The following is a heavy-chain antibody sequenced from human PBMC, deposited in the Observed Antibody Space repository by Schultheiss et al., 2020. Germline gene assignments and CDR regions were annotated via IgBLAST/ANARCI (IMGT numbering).Heavy chain of an antibody. CDR2: IWHDGSYK. D-gene: IGHD6-13*01. CDR1: GFTFSSYA. J-gene: IGHJ4*02. CDR3: AKDPQPFGTSSVVDF. Sequence: GGSLRLSCAASGFTFSSYAMHWVRQAPGKGLEWVALIWHDGSYKYYADSVKGRFTISRDNSRTTLYLQMNSLRAEDTAVYYCAKDPQPFGTSSVVDFRGQGTLVTVSS. V-gene: IGHV3-33*06.